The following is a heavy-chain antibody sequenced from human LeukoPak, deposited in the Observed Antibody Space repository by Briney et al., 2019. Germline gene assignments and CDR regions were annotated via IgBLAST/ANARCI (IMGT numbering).Heavy chain of an antibody. Sequence: GGSLRLSCAASGFTFSSYAMSWVRQAPGKGLEWVSILYSGGSTYYTDSVKGRFTISRDNSKNTLYLQMNSLRAEDTAVYYCARDPAIVVVGWGAVDIWGQGTMVTVSS. CDR1: GFTFSSYA. CDR2: LYSGGST. D-gene: IGHD2-21*01. V-gene: IGHV3-66*01. J-gene: IGHJ3*02. CDR3: ARDPAIVVVGWGAVDI.